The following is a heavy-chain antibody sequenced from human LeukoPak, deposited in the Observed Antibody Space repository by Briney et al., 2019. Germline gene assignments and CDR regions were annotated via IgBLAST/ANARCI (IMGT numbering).Heavy chain of an antibody. Sequence: SQTLSLTCSVSGGSVTSGGHYWSWIRQHPGKGLEWIGYLYYSDSTFYNPSLQSRVTISVDASNNQFSLKLSSVTAADTAVYYCARDSYDISGYRHIDYWGQGTLVTVSS. CDR2: LYYSDST. V-gene: IGHV4-31*03. J-gene: IGHJ4*02. CDR1: GGSVTSGGHY. CDR3: ARDSYDISGYRHIDY. D-gene: IGHD3-22*01.